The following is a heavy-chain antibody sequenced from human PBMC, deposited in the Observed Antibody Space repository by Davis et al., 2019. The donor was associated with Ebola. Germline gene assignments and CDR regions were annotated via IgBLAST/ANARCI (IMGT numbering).Heavy chain of an antibody. CDR2: IYHSGST. CDR1: GGSISSSNW. V-gene: IGHV4-4*02. J-gene: IGHJ3*02. Sequence: MPSETLSLTCAVSGGSISSSNWWRWVRQPPGKGLEWIGEIYHSGSTNYNPSLKSRVTISVDKSKNQFSLKLSSVTAADTAVYYCARGKGHTTVLMVRPHAFDIWGQGTMVTVSS. CDR3: ARGKGHTTVLMVRPHAFDI. D-gene: IGHD2-8*01.